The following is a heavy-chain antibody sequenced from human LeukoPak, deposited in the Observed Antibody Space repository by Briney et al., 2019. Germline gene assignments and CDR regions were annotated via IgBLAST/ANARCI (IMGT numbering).Heavy chain of an antibody. V-gene: IGHV4-39*07. CDR1: GGSISSSSYY. J-gene: IGHJ6*03. CDR3: ARERGVYGPDHLNYYYMDV. Sequence: SETLSLTCTVSGGSISSSSYYWGWIRQPPGKGLEWIGSIYYSGSTYYNPSLKSRVTISVDTSKNRFSLKLSSVTAADTAVYYCARERGVYGPDHLNYYYMDVWGKGTTVTISS. D-gene: IGHD2-8*01. CDR2: IYYSGST.